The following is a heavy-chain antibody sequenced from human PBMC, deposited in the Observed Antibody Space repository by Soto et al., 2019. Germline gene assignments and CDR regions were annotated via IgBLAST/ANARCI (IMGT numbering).Heavy chain of an antibody. CDR3: ARGVDGGGLYCGGDCYSFFDY. D-gene: IGHD2-21*02. V-gene: IGHV4-31*03. CDR1: GGSISSGGYY. J-gene: IGHJ4*02. Sequence: SETLSLTCTVSGGSISSGGYYWSWIRQHPGKGLEWIGYIYYSGSTYYNPSLKSRVTISVDTSKNQFSLKLSSVTAADTAVYYCARGVDGGGLYCGGDCYSFFDYWGQGTLVTVSS. CDR2: IYYSGST.